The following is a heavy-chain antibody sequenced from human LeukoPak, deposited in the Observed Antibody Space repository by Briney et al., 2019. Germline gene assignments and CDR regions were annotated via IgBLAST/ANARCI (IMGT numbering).Heavy chain of an antibody. V-gene: IGHV1-69*05. CDR2: IIPIFGTA. Sequence: ASVKVSCKASGGTFSSYAISWVRQAPGQGLEWMGGIIPIFGTANYAQKFQGRVTITTDESTSTAYMELSSLRSEDTAVYYCARRTGYYNYMDVWGKGTTVTVSS. CDR3: ARRTGYYNYMDV. D-gene: IGHD2-8*02. CDR1: GGTFSSYA. J-gene: IGHJ6*03.